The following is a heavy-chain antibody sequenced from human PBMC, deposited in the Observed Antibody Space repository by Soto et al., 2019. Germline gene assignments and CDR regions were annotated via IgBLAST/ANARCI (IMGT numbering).Heavy chain of an antibody. CDR3: ARQGSSGDYFRNFLWFDP. Sequence: SETLSLTCTVSGGSISSTTYFWAWIRQSPGKGPEWIGSIYYSGSTYFNPSLRSRVTMSVDTSENQFSLRLNSVTAADTAMYYCARQGSSGDYFRNFLWFDPWGQGTLVTVSS. J-gene: IGHJ5*02. V-gene: IGHV4-39*01. D-gene: IGHD3-10*01. CDR2: IYYSGST. CDR1: GGSISSTTYF.